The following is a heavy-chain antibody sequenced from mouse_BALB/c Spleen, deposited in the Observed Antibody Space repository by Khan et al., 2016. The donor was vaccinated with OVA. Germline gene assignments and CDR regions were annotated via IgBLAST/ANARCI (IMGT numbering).Heavy chain of an antibody. CDR2: VNPYNDGT. J-gene: IGHJ3*01. Sequence: VRLQQSGPELVKPGASVKMSCKASGYTFTNYIIHWVKQTPGQGLEWIGYVNPYNDGTKYNEKFKGKATLTSDKSSSTASMELSGLTSEDSAVYYCERDYGRMFWFSYWGQGTLVTVSA. CDR1: GYTFTNYI. CDR3: ERDYGRMFWFSY. D-gene: IGHD1-1*01. V-gene: IGHV1S136*01.